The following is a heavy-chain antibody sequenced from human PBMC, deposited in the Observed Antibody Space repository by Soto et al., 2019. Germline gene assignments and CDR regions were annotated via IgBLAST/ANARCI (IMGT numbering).Heavy chain of an antibody. D-gene: IGHD6-19*01. CDR2: ISYDGSNK. CDR3: AKDRDSSGWFSGYYYGVDV. V-gene: IGHV3-30*18. Sequence: QVQLVESGGGVVQPGRSLRLSCAASGFTFSSYGMHWVRQAPGKGLEWVALISYDGSNKYYADSVKGRFTISRDNSKNMLSLQVSSLRPEDTAVYYCAKDRDSSGWFSGYYYGVDVWGQGTTVTVSS. CDR1: GFTFSSYG. J-gene: IGHJ6*02.